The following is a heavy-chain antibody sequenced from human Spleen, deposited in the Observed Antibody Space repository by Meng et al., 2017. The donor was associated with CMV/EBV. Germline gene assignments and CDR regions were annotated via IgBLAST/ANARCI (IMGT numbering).Heavy chain of an antibody. CDR1: GFTFSSFG. Sequence: GGSLRLSCAASGFTFSSFGMQWVRQAPGKGLEWVAFIRYDGSNKYYGDSVKGRFTISRDNSKNTLDLQMNSLRAEDTAVYYCAKDPYASGNYFDYWGQGTLVTVSS. D-gene: IGHD3-10*01. CDR3: AKDPYASGNYFDY. J-gene: IGHJ4*02. V-gene: IGHV3-30*02. CDR2: IRYDGSNK.